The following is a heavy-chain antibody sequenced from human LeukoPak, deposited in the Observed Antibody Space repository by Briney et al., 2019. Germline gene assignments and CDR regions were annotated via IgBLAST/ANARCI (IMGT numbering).Heavy chain of an antibody. D-gene: IGHD4/OR15-4a*01. CDR1: GFTFNSYD. V-gene: IGHV3-48*03. Sequence: PGGSLRLSCAASGFTFNSYDMNWVRQAPGKGLEWVSYIRSSVNTIYYADSVKGRFTISRDNAKNSLYLQMNSLRAEDTAVYYCAKSGLSRFDYWGQGTLITVSS. CDR3: AKSGLSRFDY. CDR2: IRSSVNTI. J-gene: IGHJ4*02.